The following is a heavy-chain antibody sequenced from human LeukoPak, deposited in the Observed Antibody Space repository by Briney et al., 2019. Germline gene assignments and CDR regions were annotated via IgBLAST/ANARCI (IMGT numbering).Heavy chain of an antibody. D-gene: IGHD6-13*01. CDR1: GYIFSDYY. Sequence: ASVKVSCKASGYIFSDYYMHWVRQAPGQGLEWLGWINPKSGAADYAQQFRGRVTMTKDTSINTDYMEMKRVTSDDTAVYYCARGAEAETSPLDIWGQGTLVIVS. CDR3: ARGAEAETSPLDI. V-gene: IGHV1-2*02. CDR2: INPKSGAA. J-gene: IGHJ4*02.